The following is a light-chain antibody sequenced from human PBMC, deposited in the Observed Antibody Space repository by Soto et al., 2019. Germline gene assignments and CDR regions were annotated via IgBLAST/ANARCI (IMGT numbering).Light chain of an antibody. CDR2: KDS. CDR3: YSADDNNWV. CDR1: ILAKKY. V-gene: IGLV3-27*01. J-gene: IGLJ3*02. Sequence: SYELTQPSSVSVSPGQTARITCSGHILAKKYARWFQQKAGQAPLLVIYKDSERPSRISERFSGSSSGTTVTLTISGARFDDEADYYCYSADDNNWVFGGGTKLTVL.